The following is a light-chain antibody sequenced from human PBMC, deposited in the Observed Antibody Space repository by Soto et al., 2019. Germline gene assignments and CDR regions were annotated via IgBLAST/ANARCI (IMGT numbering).Light chain of an antibody. CDR2: DVS. V-gene: IGLV2-11*01. Sequence: QSALTQPRSVSGSPGQSVTISCTGTSSDGGGYNYVSWYQQHPGKAPKLMIYDVSKRPSGVPDRFSGSKSGNTASLTISGLQAEDEADYYCCSYAGSFILVFGGGTKLTVL. J-gene: IGLJ2*01. CDR1: SSDGGGYNY. CDR3: CSYAGSFILV.